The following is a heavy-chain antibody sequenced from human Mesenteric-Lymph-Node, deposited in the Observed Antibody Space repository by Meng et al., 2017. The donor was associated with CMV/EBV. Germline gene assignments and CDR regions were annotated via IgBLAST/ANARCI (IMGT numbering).Heavy chain of an antibody. D-gene: IGHD4-17*01. CDR3: ARLSWDDYGDYVRRFDS. CDR2: ISGSGSRT. V-gene: IGHV3-23*01. CDR1: GFTFSSYT. Sequence: GESLKISCAASGFTFSSYTMGWVRQAPGKGLEWVSTISGSGSRTYYADSVKGRFTISRDNSKHTLFLQMNSLSAEDTAVYYCARLSWDDYGDYVRRFDSWGQGALVTVSS. J-gene: IGHJ4*02.